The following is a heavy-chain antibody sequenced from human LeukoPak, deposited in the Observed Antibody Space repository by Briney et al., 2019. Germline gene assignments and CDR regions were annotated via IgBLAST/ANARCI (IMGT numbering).Heavy chain of an antibody. D-gene: IGHD4-23*01. J-gene: IGHJ4*02. CDR1: GYTFTTYY. V-gene: IGHV1-46*01. Sequence: ASVKVSCKASGYTFTTYYMHWVRQAPGQGLEWMGTINPRGGSTTYAQKFQGRVSMTRDMSTSTVYMDLSSLRSEDTAVYYCAREGVRGGNSDYWGQGTLVTVSS. CDR2: INPRGGST. CDR3: AREGVRGGNSDY.